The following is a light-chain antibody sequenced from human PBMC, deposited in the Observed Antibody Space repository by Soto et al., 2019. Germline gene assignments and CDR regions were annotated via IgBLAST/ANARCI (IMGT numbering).Light chain of an antibody. CDR3: QQSYSTSS. CDR2: AAS. V-gene: IGKV1-27*01. Sequence: QMTQSPSSLSASLGASVTITDRASQGIGTYLAWYKQRPGKVPQILISAASTLQSGVPSRLSGSGSGTEFTLTISSMQPEDFATYYCQQSYSTSSFGHGTRLEIK. J-gene: IGKJ5*01. CDR1: QGIGTY.